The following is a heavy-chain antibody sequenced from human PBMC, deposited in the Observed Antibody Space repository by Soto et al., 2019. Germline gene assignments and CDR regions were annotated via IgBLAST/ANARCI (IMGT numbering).Heavy chain of an antibody. CDR2: INPNGGGT. D-gene: IGHD2-2*01. CDR1: GDTFSGYY. J-gene: IGHJ6*02. Sequence: ASVKVSCKASGDTFSGYYMHWVRQAPGQGLEWMGWINPNGGGTNYAQKFQGRVTMTRDTSISTAYMELSRLRSDDTAVYYCARDHAQLPIYEDGMDIWGQGTRVTVS. CDR3: ARDHAQLPIYEDGMDI. V-gene: IGHV1-2*02.